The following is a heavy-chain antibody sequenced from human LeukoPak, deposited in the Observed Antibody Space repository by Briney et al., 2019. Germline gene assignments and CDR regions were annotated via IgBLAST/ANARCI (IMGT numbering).Heavy chain of an antibody. V-gene: IGHV1-2*02. CDR3: ARDALGSSSSPWYYYGMDV. CDR2: INPNSGGT. CDR1: GYTFTGYY. Sequence: ASVKVSCKASGYTFTGYYMHWVRQAPGQGLEWMGWINPNSGGTNYAQKFQGRVTMTRDTSISTAYMELSRLRSDDTAVYYCARDALGSSSSPWYYYGMDVWGQGTTVTVSS. D-gene: IGHD6-6*01. J-gene: IGHJ6*02.